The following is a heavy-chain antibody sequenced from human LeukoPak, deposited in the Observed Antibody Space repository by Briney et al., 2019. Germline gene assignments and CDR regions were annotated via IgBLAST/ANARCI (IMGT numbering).Heavy chain of an antibody. CDR1: RGSLDSYY. V-gene: IGHV4-59*08. CDR2: IYYNGNP. CDR3: ATGYSSSWYYFDY. D-gene: IGHD6-13*01. J-gene: IGHJ4*02. Sequence: SETLSLTCTVSRGSLDSYYWSWIRQPPGKGLEWIGYIYYNGNPKYNPSLESRATMSVDTSKNEFSLRLTSVTVADTAVYYCATGYSSSWYYFDYWGQGTLVTVSS.